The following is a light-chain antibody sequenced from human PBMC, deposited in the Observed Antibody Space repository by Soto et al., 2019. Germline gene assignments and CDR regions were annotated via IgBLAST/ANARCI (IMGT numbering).Light chain of an antibody. CDR2: DVT. Sequence: QSALTQPRSVSGSPGRSVTISCTGTNSDVGDYNYVSWFQQYPGKAPKLMIYDVTKRPSGVPNRFSGSKSGNTASLTISGLQAEDEADYYCFSYAGRYTYVFGTGTKLTVL. J-gene: IGLJ1*01. CDR1: NSDVGDYNY. V-gene: IGLV2-11*01. CDR3: FSYAGRYTYV.